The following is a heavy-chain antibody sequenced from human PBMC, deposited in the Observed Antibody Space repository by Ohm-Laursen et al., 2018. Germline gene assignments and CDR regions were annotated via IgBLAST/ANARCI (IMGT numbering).Heavy chain of an antibody. V-gene: IGHV1-18*01. D-gene: IGHD3-10*01. CDR1: GYTFTSYG. Sequence: GASVKVSCKASGYTFTSYGISWVRQAPGQGLEWMGWISAYNGNTNYAQKLQGRVTMTTDTSTSTAYTELRSLRSDDTAVYYCARVARTRGYFDYWGQGTLVTVSS. CDR2: ISAYNGNT. J-gene: IGHJ4*02. CDR3: ARVARTRGYFDY.